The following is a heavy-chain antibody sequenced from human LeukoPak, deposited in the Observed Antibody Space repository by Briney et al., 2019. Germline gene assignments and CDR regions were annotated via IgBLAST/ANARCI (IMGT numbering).Heavy chain of an antibody. CDR1: GFTFSSYS. CDR2: ISSSSSTI. CDR3: AELGITMIGGV. D-gene: IGHD3-10*02. Sequence: GGSLRLSCAASGFTFSSYSMNWVRQAPGRGLEWVSYISSSSSTIYYADSVKGRFTISRDNAKNSLYLQMNSLRAEDTAVYYCAELGITMIGGVWGKGTTVTISS. J-gene: IGHJ6*04. V-gene: IGHV3-48*04.